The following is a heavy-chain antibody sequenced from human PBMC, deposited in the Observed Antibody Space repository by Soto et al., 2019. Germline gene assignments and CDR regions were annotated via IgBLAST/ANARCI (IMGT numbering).Heavy chain of an antibody. J-gene: IGHJ5*02. D-gene: IGHD1-26*01. CDR2: ISGSGFKK. V-gene: IGHV3-23*01. Sequence: GGSLRLSCAASGFIFENFGMSWVRQAPGKGLEWISSISGSGFKKYYADSVKGRFTISRDNSKSMVYLELNNLSAEDTAVYHCAKNQGVELVPLATVDWFDPWGQGSVVTVPS. CDR1: GFIFENFG. CDR3: AKNQGVELVPLATVDWFDP.